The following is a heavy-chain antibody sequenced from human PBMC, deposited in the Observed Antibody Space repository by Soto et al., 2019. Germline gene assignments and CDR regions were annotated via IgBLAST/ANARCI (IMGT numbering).Heavy chain of an antibody. CDR1: GGSISSGGYS. Sequence: QLQLQESGSGLVKPSQTLSLTCAVSGGSISSGGYSWSSIRQPPGKGLEWIGYIYHSGSTYYNPSRQSRLTISVDRSKNQFSLKLSTVPAADTAVYYCARAGGLGAVAADYWGQGTLVTVSS. CDR3: ARAGGLGAVAADY. D-gene: IGHD6-19*01. V-gene: IGHV4-30-2*01. CDR2: IYHSGST. J-gene: IGHJ4*02.